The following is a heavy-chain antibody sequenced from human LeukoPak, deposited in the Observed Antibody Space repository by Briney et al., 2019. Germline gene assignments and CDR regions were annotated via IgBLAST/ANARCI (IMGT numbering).Heavy chain of an antibody. CDR2: IWYDGSNK. CDR1: GFTFSSYG. Sequence: GGSLRLSCAASGFTFSSYGMHWVRQAPGKGLEWVAVIWYDGSNKYYADSVKGRFTISRDNSKNTLYLQMNSLRAEDTAVYYCARAINYDDSSGLYYYFDYWGQGTLVTVSS. J-gene: IGHJ4*02. D-gene: IGHD3-22*01. CDR3: ARAINYDDSSGLYYYFDY. V-gene: IGHV3-33*01.